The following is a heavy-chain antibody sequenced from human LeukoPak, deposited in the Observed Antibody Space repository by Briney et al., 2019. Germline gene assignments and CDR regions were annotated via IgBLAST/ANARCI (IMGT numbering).Heavy chain of an antibody. CDR2: IYYSGST. J-gene: IGHJ4*02. CDR1: GGSISSSSYY. D-gene: IGHD5-18*01. CDR3: ARGPGGYSYGYYFDY. Sequence: SETLSLTCTVSGGSISSSSYYWGWIRQPPGKGLVWIGSIYYSGSTYYNPSLKSRVTISVDTSKNHFSLKLSSVTAADTAVYYCARGPGGYSYGYYFDYWGQGTLVTVSS. V-gene: IGHV4-39*07.